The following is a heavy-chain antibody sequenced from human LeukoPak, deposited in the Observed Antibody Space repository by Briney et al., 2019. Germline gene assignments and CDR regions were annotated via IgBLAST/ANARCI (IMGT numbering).Heavy chain of an antibody. CDR1: GFTFSSYA. V-gene: IGHV3-30-3*01. J-gene: IGHJ4*02. Sequence: GGSLRLSCAASGFTFSSYAVRWVRQAPGKGLEWVAVISYDGSNKYYADSVKGRFTISRDNSKNTLYLQMNSLRAEDTAVYYCARDTKWEPKYYFDYWGQGTLVTVSS. CDR2: ISYDGSNK. CDR3: ARDTKWEPKYYFDY. D-gene: IGHD1-26*01.